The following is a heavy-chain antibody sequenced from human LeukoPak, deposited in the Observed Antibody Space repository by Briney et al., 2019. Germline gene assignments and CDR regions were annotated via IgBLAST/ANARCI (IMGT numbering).Heavy chain of an antibody. D-gene: IGHD6-19*01. Sequence: RGSLRLSCAASGFTFSSYSMNWVRQAPGKGLEWVSSISSSSSYIYYADSVKGRFTISRDNAKNSLYLQMNSLRAEDTAVYYYARVGGQWLVNYWGQGTLVTVSS. J-gene: IGHJ4*02. CDR3: ARVGGQWLVNY. CDR2: ISSSSSYI. V-gene: IGHV3-21*01. CDR1: GFTFSSYS.